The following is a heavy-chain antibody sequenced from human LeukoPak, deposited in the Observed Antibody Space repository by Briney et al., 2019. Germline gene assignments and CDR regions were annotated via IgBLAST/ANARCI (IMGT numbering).Heavy chain of an antibody. CDR3: AELGITMNGGV. CDR1: GFTFSSYE. D-gene: IGHD3-10*02. Sequence: GGSLRLSCAASGFTFSSYEMNWVRQAPGKGLEWVPYISSSGSTIYYADSVKGRFTISRDNAKNSLYLQMNSLRAEDTAVYYCAELGITMNGGVWGKGTTVTISS. V-gene: IGHV3-48*03. J-gene: IGHJ6*04. CDR2: ISSSGSTI.